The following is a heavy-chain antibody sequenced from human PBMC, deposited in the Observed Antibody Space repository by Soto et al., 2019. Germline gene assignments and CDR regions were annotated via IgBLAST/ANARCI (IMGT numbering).Heavy chain of an antibody. Sequence: QLQLQESGPGLVKPSETLSLTCTVSGGSISSSSYYWGWIRQPPGKGLEWIGSIYYSGSTYYNPSLKSRVTISVDTSKNQFSLKLSSVTAADTAVYYCARQESDGIAVAGINNYFDYWGQGTLVTVSS. J-gene: IGHJ4*02. CDR1: GGSISSSSYY. CDR3: ARQESDGIAVAGINNYFDY. V-gene: IGHV4-39*01. D-gene: IGHD6-19*01. CDR2: IYYSGST.